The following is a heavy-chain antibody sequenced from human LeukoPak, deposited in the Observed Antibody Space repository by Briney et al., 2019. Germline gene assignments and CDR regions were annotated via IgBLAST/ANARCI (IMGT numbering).Heavy chain of an antibody. CDR2: IYCSGTT. D-gene: IGHD4-11*01. CDR1: GGSISTGAYY. V-gene: IGHV4-39*01. CDR3: ARQSTTHNWFGP. Sequence: PSETLSLTCTVSGGSISTGAYYWGWIRQTPGEGLEWIGSIYCSGTTYYNPSLKSRVTMSIDTSKNQFSLNLRSVTAADTAVYYCARQSTTHNWFGPWGQGTLVTVSS. J-gene: IGHJ5*02.